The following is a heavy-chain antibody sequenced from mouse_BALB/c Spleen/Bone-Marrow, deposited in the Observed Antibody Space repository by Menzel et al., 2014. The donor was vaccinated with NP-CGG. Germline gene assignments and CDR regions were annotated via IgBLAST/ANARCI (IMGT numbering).Heavy chain of an antibody. Sequence: EVQLVESGTVLARPGASVKMSCKASGYSFTSYWMHWVKQRPGQGLEWIGAIYPGNSDTSYNQKFKGKAKLTAVTSASTAYMELSSLTNEDSAVYYCAYGSSYDYFDYWGQGTTLTVSS. CDR3: AYGSSYDYFDY. CDR1: GYSFTSYW. V-gene: IGHV1-5*01. J-gene: IGHJ2*01. D-gene: IGHD1-1*01. CDR2: IYPGNSDT.